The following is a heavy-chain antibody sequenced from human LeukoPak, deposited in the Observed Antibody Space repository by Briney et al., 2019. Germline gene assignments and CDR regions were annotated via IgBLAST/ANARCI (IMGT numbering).Heavy chain of an antibody. CDR1: GFTFGDYA. Sequence: PGGSLRLSCAASGFTFGDYAMHWVRQVPGKGLEWVSGISWNGATVGYADSVKGRFTISRDNTKNSLYLQMNSLGSEDTALYYCAQGWGYSSGWYYNWGQGTLVTVSS. J-gene: IGHJ4*02. D-gene: IGHD6-19*01. V-gene: IGHV3-9*01. CDR2: ISWNGATV. CDR3: AQGWGYSSGWYYN.